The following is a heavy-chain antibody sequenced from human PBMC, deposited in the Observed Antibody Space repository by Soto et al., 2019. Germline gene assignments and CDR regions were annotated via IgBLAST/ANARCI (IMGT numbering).Heavy chain of an antibody. CDR2: ISASTTSI. J-gene: IGHJ4*02. Sequence: GSLGPSCPCSGFICRRYCLNWVRDAPGKGLDWISYISASTTSIYYADSVQGRFTISRDNAKNSLFLQMNSLRAEDSGIYFCVRGNYDKSIDYWGQGT. CDR3: VRGNYDKSIDY. V-gene: IGHV3-48*01. D-gene: IGHD3-16*01. CDR1: GFICRRYC.